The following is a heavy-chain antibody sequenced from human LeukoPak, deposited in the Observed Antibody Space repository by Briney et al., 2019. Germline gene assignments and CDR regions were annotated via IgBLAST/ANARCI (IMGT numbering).Heavy chain of an antibody. J-gene: IGHJ4*02. CDR2: IYYGGST. Sequence: SQTLCLTCTVSGGSISSGGYYWSWVRQQPGKGLEWIGYIYYGGSTYYNPSLKSRVTISVDTSKNQFSLKLSSVTAADTAVYFCARVPYDSSGYRFDYWGQGTLVTVSS. CDR3: ARVPYDSSGYRFDY. D-gene: IGHD3-22*01. CDR1: GGSISSGGYY. V-gene: IGHV4-31*03.